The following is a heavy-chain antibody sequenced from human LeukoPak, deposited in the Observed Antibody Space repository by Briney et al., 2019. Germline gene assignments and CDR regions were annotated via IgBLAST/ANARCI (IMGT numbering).Heavy chain of an antibody. D-gene: IGHD7-27*01. Sequence: PGGSLRLSCAASGFTFSTYPMNWVRQAPGKGLEWVSNIRKSADTMYYADSVRGRFTISRDDAKNSLYLQMNSLRAEDTAVYYCARDQNWVFDSWGQGTLVTVSS. CDR3: ARDQNWVFDS. J-gene: IGHJ4*02. CDR2: IRKSADTM. CDR1: GFTFSTYP. V-gene: IGHV3-48*01.